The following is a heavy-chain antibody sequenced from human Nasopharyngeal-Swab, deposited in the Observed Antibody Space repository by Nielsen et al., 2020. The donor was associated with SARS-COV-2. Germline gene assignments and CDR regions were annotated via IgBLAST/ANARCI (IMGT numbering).Heavy chain of an antibody. D-gene: IGHD1/OR15-1a*01. V-gene: IGHV4-30-2*04. Sequence: WIRQPPGKGLEWIGYIYHSGSTYYNPSLKSRVTISVDTSKNQFSLKLSSVTAADTAVYYCARVSWNTLDYWGQGTLVTVSS. CDR2: IYHSGST. J-gene: IGHJ4*02. CDR3: ARVSWNTLDY.